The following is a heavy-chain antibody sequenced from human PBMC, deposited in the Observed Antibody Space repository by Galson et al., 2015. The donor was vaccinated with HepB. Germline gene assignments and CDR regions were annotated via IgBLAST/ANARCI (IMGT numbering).Heavy chain of an antibody. V-gene: IGHV3-74*01. CDR3: VRGSLFGASWQLLYGVFDI. CDR2: INSDGSST. Sequence: SLRLSCAASGFTFSSYWMHWVRQAPGKGLVWVSRINSDGSSTRYADSVKGRFTISRDNAKNTLYLQMNSLRVEDTAVYYCVRGSLFGASWQLLYGVFDIWGQGTVVTVSS. CDR1: GFTFSSYW. J-gene: IGHJ3*02. D-gene: IGHD2-2*02.